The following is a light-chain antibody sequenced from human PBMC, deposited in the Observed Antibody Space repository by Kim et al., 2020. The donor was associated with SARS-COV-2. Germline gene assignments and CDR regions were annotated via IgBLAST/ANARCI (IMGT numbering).Light chain of an antibody. CDR3: AAWDDSLSGWV. CDR2: SNN. CDR1: SSNIGSNY. Sequence: ELTQPPSASGTPGQRVTISCSGSSSNIGSNYVYWYQQLPGTAPKLLIYSNNQRPSGIPDRFSGSKSGTSASLAISGLRSEDEADYYCAAWDDSLSGWVFGGGTQLTVL. V-gene: IGLV1-47*02. J-gene: IGLJ3*02.